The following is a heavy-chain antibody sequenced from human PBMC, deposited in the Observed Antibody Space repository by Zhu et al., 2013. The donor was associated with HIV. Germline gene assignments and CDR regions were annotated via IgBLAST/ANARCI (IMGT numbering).Heavy chain of an antibody. CDR3: ARGPYGAQSTNDY. Sequence: QVQLVQSGAEVKKPGASVKVSCKASGYTLTAYYMHWVRQAPGEGLEWMGWINPFNGGTGYARKFQGRVTMTRDTSVNTVYMELSRLTSDDTAFYYCARGPYGAQSTNDYWGQGTLLTVSS. J-gene: IGHJ4*02. CDR2: INPFNGGT. CDR1: GYTLTAYY. V-gene: IGHV1-2*02. D-gene: IGHD4-17*01.